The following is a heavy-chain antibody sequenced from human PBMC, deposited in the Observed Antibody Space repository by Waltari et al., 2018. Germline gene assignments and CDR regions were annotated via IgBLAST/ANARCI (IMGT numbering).Heavy chain of an antibody. V-gene: IGHV3-74*03. Sequence: EVQLVESGGGLVQPGGSLRLSCVGSGFTFSSYWMHWVRQAPGKGLVCVVYVNNDGSNTPYADSVKGRFTISRDNAKNTLYLQMNSLRSEDTAVYYCATGSVSAFQYWGRGTLVTVSS. CDR3: ATGSVSAFQY. D-gene: IGHD6-25*01. CDR1: GFTFSSYW. CDR2: VNNDGSNT. J-gene: IGHJ1*01.